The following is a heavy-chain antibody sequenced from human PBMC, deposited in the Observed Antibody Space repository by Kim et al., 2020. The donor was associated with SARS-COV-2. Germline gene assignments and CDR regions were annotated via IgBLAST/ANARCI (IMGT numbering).Heavy chain of an antibody. Sequence: TRYSPTFRGQVTISADKSISTAYLQWSSLKASDTAMYYCARAVAGKAVDYWGQGTLVTVSS. CDR3: ARAVAGKAVDY. CDR2: T. D-gene: IGHD6-19*01. V-gene: IGHV5-51*01. J-gene: IGHJ4*02.